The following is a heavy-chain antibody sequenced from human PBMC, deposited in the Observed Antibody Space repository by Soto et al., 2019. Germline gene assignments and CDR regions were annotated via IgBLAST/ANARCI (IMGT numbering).Heavy chain of an antibody. CDR3: ASLDGRNYYYYDMDV. J-gene: IGHJ6*02. V-gene: IGHV4-31*11. CDR2: IYYSGST. CDR1: GGSISSAGYY. Sequence: ALSLTFAVSGGSISSAGYYWSWIRQHPGKGLEWIGYIYYSGSTYYNPSLKSRVTISVDTSKNQFSLKLSSVTAADTAVYYCASLDGRNYYYYDMDVWGQGTTVTVSS.